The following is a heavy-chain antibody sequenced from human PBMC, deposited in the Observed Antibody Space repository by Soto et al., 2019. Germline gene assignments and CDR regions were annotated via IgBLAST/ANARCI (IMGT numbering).Heavy chain of an antibody. CDR1: GGSFSNFG. J-gene: IGHJ4*02. CDR2: IVPVFGRP. D-gene: IGHD5-12*01. Sequence: SVKVSCKASGGSFSNFGISWVQQAPGQGLEWMGGIVPVFGRPNYAQRFRGRLTITADESTSTGYMELISLRSDDTAVYYCAREGSGYNFWGQGTQVTVSS. V-gene: IGHV1-69*13. CDR3: AREGSGYNF.